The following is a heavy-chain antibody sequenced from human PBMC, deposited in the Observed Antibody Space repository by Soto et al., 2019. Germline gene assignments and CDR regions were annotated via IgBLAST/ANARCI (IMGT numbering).Heavy chain of an antibody. D-gene: IGHD2-2*01. CDR3: SRAAGASASYDY. CDR2: FIPFFGTT. J-gene: IGHJ4*02. CDR1: GGTFSGYS. Sequence: QVQLVQSGAEVKKPGSSVKVSCKASGGTFSGYSINWVRQAPGQGLEWMGGFIPFFGTTNYAQRFQGRVSITTDAATNTAYMTLSSLRSEDTAVYFCSRAAGASASYDYWGQGTLLIVSS. V-gene: IGHV1-69*01.